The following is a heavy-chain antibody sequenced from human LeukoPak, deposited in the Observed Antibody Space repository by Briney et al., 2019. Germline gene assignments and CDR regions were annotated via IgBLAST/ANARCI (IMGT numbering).Heavy chain of an antibody. CDR1: GDSISSYY. Sequence: SETLSLTCTVSGDSISSYYWSWIRQPPGKGLEWIGYIYYSGNTNYNPSLKSRVTISVDTSKNQFSLKLSSVTAADTAVYYCARYGSGSYLNWFDPWGQGTLVTVSS. CDR2: IYYSGNT. D-gene: IGHD3-10*01. J-gene: IGHJ5*02. CDR3: ARYGSGSYLNWFDP. V-gene: IGHV4-59*12.